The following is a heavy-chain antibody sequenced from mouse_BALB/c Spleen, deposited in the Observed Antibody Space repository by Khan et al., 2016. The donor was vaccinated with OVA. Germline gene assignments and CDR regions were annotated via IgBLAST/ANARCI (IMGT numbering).Heavy chain of an antibody. CDR3: AIAIYYDYAYYYAMDY. CDR1: GFSLTGYG. V-gene: IGHV2-6-7*01. CDR2: IWGDGST. D-gene: IGHD2-4*01. J-gene: IGHJ4*01. Sequence: QVQLKESGPGLVAPSQSLSITCTVSGFSLTGYGVNWVRQPPGKGLEWLGMIWGDGSTNYNSALKSRLSISKVNSKSKVFIKMNSLHTDDTARSYCAIAIYYDYAYYYAMDYWGQGTSVTVSS.